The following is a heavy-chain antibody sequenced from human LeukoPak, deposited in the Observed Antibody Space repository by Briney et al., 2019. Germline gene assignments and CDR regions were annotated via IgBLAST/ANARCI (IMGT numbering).Heavy chain of an antibody. CDR1: GFTFSSYW. V-gene: IGHV3-66*01. D-gene: IGHD4-17*01. J-gene: IGHJ4*02. Sequence: GGSLRLSCAASGFTFSSYWMHWVRQAPGKGLEWVSVIYSGGSTYYADSVKGRFTISRDNSKNTLYLQMNSLRAEDTAVYYCAREGSDYGDYHYWGQGTLVTVSS. CDR3: AREGSDYGDYHY. CDR2: IYSGGST.